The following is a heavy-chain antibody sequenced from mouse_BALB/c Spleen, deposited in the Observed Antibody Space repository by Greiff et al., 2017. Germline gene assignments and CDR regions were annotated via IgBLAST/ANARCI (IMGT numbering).Heavy chain of an antibody. V-gene: IGHV2-9*02. CDR2: IWAGGST. D-gene: IGHD1-1*01. J-gene: IGHJ4*01. Sequence: VKLMESGPGLVAPSQSLSITCTVSGFSLTSYGVHWVRQPPGKGLEWLGVIWAGGSTNYNSALMSRLSISKDNSKSQVFLKMNSLQTDDTAMYYCARDRDYYGSRGTGAMDYWGQGTSVTVSS. CDR1: GFSLTSYG. CDR3: ARDRDYYGSRGTGAMDY.